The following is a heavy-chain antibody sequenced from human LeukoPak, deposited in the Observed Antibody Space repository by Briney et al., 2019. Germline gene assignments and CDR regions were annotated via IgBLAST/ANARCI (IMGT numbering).Heavy chain of an antibody. V-gene: IGHV3-23*01. J-gene: IGHJ6*02. Sequence: PGGSLRLSCAASGSTFINYAMTWVRQAPGKGLEWVSGISGSGNTRNYADSVKGRFTVSRDNSKNILYLQMNSLRAEDTAVYYCAKGGPTVGVEASSTNRHYHYGMDVWGQGTAVTVSS. CDR2: ISGSGNTR. CDR3: AKGGPTVGVEASSTNRHYHYGMDV. D-gene: IGHD5/OR15-5a*01. CDR1: GSTFINYA.